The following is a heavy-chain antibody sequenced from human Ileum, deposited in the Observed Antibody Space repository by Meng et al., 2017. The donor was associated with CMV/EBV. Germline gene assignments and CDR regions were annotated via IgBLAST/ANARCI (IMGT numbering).Heavy chain of an antibody. J-gene: IGHJ4*02. D-gene: IGHD3-22*01. CDR1: GYPFTGYY. Sequence: ASVKVSCKASGYPFTGYYMHWVRQAPGQGLEWMGWINPNSGGTNYAQKFQGRVTMTRDTSISTAYMELSRLRSDDTAVYYCARDSSSYYYDSKGYFDYWGQGTLVTVSS. CDR2: INPNSGGT. V-gene: IGHV1-2*02. CDR3: ARDSSSYYYDSKGYFDY.